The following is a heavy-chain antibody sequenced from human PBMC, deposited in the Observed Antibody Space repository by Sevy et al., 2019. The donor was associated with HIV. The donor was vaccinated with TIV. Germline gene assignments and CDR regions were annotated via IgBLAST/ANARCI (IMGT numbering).Heavy chain of an antibody. CDR2: VRWNGNSI. V-gene: IGHV3-9*01. Sequence: GGSLRLSCAASGFTFDDYAMHWVRQAPGKGLEWVSGVRWNGNSIAYADSVKGRFTISRDNAKNSLYLQMNSLRADDTALYYCVKDRWLGGYSSNYFDGMDVWGQGTTVTVSS. CDR3: VKDRWLGGYSSNYFDGMDV. D-gene: IGHD6-19*01. J-gene: IGHJ6*02. CDR1: GFTFDDYA.